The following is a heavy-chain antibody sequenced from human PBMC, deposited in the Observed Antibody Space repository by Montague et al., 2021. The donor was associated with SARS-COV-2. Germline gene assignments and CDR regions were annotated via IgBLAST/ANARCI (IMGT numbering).Heavy chain of an antibody. V-gene: IGHV4-59*01. J-gene: IGHJ5*02. CDR1: GDSISDYY. D-gene: IGHD7-27*01. CDR3: ARGRDQLGWFDP. CDR2: MSYSGTT. Sequence: SETLSLTCTVSGDSISDYYWSWIRQPPGKGLEWIGYMSYSGTTNYNPSLRSRLTMSIDTSKDQLSLKLSSLTAADAAVYYCARGRDQLGWFDPWGQGTLVTVSS.